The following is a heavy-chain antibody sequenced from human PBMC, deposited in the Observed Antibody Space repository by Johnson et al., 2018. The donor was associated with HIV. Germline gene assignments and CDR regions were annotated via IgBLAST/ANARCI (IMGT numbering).Heavy chain of an antibody. J-gene: IGHJ3*02. Sequence: VQLVESGGGVVQPGGSLRLSCAASGFTFSTYGMHWVRQAPGKGLEWVAFLRYDGNNKYYADSVKGRFTISRDNSKNTLYLQMNSLRAEDTAVYYCARVEAAAGLAFDIWGQGTMVTVSS. CDR1: GFTFSTYG. CDR3: ARVEAAAGLAFDI. D-gene: IGHD6-13*01. V-gene: IGHV3-30*02. CDR2: LRYDGNNK.